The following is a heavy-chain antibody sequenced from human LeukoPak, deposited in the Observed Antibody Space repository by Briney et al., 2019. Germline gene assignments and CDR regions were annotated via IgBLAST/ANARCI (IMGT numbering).Heavy chain of an antibody. J-gene: IGHJ4*02. CDR1: GFTFSSYS. V-gene: IGHV3-48*02. CDR2: ISSTGSTI. D-gene: IGHD6-19*01. Sequence: RGSLRLSCAASGFTFSSYSMNWVRQAPGKGLEWVSYISSTGSTIYYADSVKGRFTISRDNAKNSLYLQMNSLRDEDTAVYYCARESVSVAGIDYWGQGTVVTVSS. CDR3: ARESVSVAGIDY.